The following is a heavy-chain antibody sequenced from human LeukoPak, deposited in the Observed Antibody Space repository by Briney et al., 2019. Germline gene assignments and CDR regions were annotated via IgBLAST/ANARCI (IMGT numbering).Heavy chain of an antibody. CDR2: ISSGSDYI. CDR3: ARVYSSSWYSGYLYMDV. D-gene: IGHD6-13*01. CDR1: RFTFSYYS. V-gene: IGHV3-21*01. Sequence: GGSLRLSCAASRFTFSYYSMNWVRQAPGKGLEWVSSISSGSDYIFYADSVKGRFTISRDNAKNSLYLQMNNLRADDTAVYFCARVYSSSWYSGYLYMDVWGKGTTVTVSS. J-gene: IGHJ6*03.